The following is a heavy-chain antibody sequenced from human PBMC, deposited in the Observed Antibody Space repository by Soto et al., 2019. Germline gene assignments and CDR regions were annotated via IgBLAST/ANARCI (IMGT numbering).Heavy chain of an antibody. V-gene: IGHV5-10-1*01. CDR1: GYSFTSHW. D-gene: IGHD5-18*01. CDR3: ARGDTALIYWYFDL. CDR2: IDPSDSYT. Sequence: EVQLVQSGAEVKKPGESLRISWKGAGYSFTSHWISGVLQRPGKGLEWMGRIDPSDSYTSYSPSFQGHVTISADKSISTVYLQWSNLKASDTATYYCARGDTALIYWYFDLWGRGTLVTVSS. J-gene: IGHJ2*01.